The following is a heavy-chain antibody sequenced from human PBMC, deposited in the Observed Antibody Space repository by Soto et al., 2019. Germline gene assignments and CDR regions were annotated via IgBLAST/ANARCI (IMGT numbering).Heavy chain of an antibody. V-gene: IGHV3-23*01. CDR2: ISGSGGST. D-gene: IGHD3-22*01. J-gene: IGHJ3*02. CDR1: GFTFSSDA. Sequence: GGSLRLSCAASGFTFSSDAMSWVRQAPGKGLEWVSAISGSGGSTYYADSVKGRFTISRDNSKNTLYLQMNSLRAEDTAVYYCAKERRYYYDSSGYYPDAFDIWGQGTMVTVSS. CDR3: AKERRYYYDSSGYYPDAFDI.